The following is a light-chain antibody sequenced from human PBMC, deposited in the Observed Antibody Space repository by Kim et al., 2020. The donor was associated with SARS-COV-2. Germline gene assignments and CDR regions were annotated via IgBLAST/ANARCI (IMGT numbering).Light chain of an antibody. V-gene: IGKV3-20*01. J-gene: IGKJ2*01. CDR3: QQYGGSPRYS. CDR1: QTVTTKY. CDR2: GAY. Sequence: EVVLTQSPGTLSLSPRERATLSCRASQTVTTKYFAWYQQKPGQAPILLIYGAYNRATGIPDRFSGSGSGTDFTLTISRLEPEDFAVYYCQQYGGSPRYSFGQGTKLEI.